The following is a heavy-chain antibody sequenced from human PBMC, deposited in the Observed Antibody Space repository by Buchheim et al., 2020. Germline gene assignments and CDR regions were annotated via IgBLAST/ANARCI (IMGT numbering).Heavy chain of an antibody. CDR2: IYYSGST. CDR3: ARLFSGYDYPEGLIDY. CDR1: GGSISSSSYY. V-gene: IGHV4-39*01. J-gene: IGHJ4*02. Sequence: QLQLQESGPGLVKPSETLSLTCTVFGGSISSSSYYWGWVRQPPGKGLEWIGHIYYSGSTYYNPSLKSRVTISVDASKNQFSLKLSSVTAADTAVYYCARLFSGYDYPEGLIDYWGQGTL. D-gene: IGHD5-12*01.